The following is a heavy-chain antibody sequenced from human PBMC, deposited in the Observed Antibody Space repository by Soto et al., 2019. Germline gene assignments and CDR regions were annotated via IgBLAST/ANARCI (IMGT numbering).Heavy chain of an antibody. CDR2: ISGSGGST. CDR1: GFTFSSYA. CDR3: ANDLRDSSGYYYYIDY. J-gene: IGHJ4*02. Sequence: PGGSLRLSCAASGFTFSSYAMSWVRQAPGKGLEWVSAISGSGGSTYYADSVKGRFTISRDTSKNTLYLQMNRLRAEDTAVYYCANDLRDSSGYYYYIDYWGQGTLVTVSS. D-gene: IGHD3-22*01. V-gene: IGHV3-23*01.